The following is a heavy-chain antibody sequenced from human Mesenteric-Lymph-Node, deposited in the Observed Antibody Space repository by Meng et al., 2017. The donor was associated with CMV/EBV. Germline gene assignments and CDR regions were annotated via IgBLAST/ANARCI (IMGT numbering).Heavy chain of an antibody. CDR3: AREYIAVAGTAGY. CDR2: ISSSSSTI. CDR1: GFTFSSYS. J-gene: IGHJ4*02. V-gene: IGHV3-48*04. Sequence: LSLTCAASGFTFSSYSMNWVRQAPGKGLEWVSYISSSSSTIYYADSVKGRFTISRDNAKNSLYLQMNSLRAEDTAVYYCAREYIAVAGTAGYWGQGTLVTVSS. D-gene: IGHD6-19*01.